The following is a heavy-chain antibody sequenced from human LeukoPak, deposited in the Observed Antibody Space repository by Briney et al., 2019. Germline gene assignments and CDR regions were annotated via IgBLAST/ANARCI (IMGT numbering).Heavy chain of an antibody. D-gene: IGHD3-22*01. J-gene: IGHJ4*02. CDR1: GVTLSNYG. Sequence: GGSLRLSCAASGVTLSNYGMAWVRQAPGKGLEWVAGISGSGGRPNYADSVKGRFTISRDNAKNTLYLQMNSLRAEDTAVYFCAKRGVVIRVILVGFHKEAYYFDSWGQGALVSVSS. V-gene: IGHV3-23*01. CDR2: ISGSGGRP. CDR3: AKRGVVIRVILVGFHKEAYYFDS.